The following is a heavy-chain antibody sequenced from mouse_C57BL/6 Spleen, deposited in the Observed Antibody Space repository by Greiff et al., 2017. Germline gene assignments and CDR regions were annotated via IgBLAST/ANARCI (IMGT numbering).Heavy chain of an antibody. V-gene: IGHV1-7*01. CDR2: INPSSGYT. Sequence: QVQLKESGAELAKPGASVKLSCKASGYTFTSYWMHWVKQRPGQGLEWIGYINPSSGYTKYNQKFKGKATLTADKSSSTAYMQLSSLTYEDSAGYYCARRYDYDVGYYYAIDYWGQGTSVTVSS. CDR3: ARRYDYDVGYYYAIDY. J-gene: IGHJ4*01. CDR1: GYTFTSYW. D-gene: IGHD2-4*01.